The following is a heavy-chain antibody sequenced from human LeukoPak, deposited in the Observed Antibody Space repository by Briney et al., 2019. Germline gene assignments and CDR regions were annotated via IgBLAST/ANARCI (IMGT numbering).Heavy chain of an antibody. Sequence: GGTLRLSCAASGFTFSNYAMTWVRQAPGKGLEWVSGLSGSGTNTHYADSVRGRFTISRDNPKNTLYLQTNSLRAEHSGVYYCSRHSSGNLLPFEAWGHGTLVTVCS. D-gene: IGHD3-22*01. V-gene: IGHV3-23*01. J-gene: IGHJ5*01. CDR3: SRHSSGNLLPFEA. CDR1: GFTFSNYA. CDR2: LSGSGTNT.